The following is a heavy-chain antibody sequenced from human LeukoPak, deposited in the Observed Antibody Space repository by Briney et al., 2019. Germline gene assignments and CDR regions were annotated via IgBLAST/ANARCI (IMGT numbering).Heavy chain of an antibody. Sequence: GGSLRLSCAASGFTSSSYGMHWVRQAPGKGLEWVAFIRYDGSNKYYADSVKGRFTISRDNSKNTLYLQMNSLRAEGTAVYYCAKFALAAGTKNDAFDIWGQGTMVTVSS. CDR2: IRYDGSNK. CDR3: AKFALAAGTKNDAFDI. J-gene: IGHJ3*02. V-gene: IGHV3-30*02. D-gene: IGHD6-13*01. CDR1: GFTSSSYG.